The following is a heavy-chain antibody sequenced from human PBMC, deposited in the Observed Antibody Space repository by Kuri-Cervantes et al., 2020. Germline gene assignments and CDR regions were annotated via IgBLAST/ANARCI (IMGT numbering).Heavy chain of an antibody. V-gene: IGHV1-46*01. D-gene: IGHD3/OR15-3a*01. CDR3: VREPRTSRDYYFDY. CDR2: INPSGGST. CDR1: GYTFTSYY. J-gene: IGHJ4*02. Sequence: ASVKVSCKASGYTFTSYYMHWVRQAPGQGLEWMGIINPSGGSTSYAQKFQGRVTITRDTSASTAYMELRSLRSDDTAIYYCVREPRTSRDYYFDYWGQGTLVTVSS.